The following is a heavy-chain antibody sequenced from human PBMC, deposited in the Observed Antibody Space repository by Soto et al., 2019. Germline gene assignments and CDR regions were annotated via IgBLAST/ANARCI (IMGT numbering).Heavy chain of an antibody. D-gene: IGHD3-3*01. J-gene: IGHJ6*02. Sequence: SESLSLTCSVYGWSFSGYYWSWIRKPPGKGLEWIGEINHSGSTNYNPSLKSRVTISVDTSKNQFSLKLSSVTAADTAVYYCARGGNYDFWSGYYTSYYYYYGMDVWGQGTTVTVSS. CDR2: INHSGST. V-gene: IGHV4-34*01. CDR1: GWSFSGYY. CDR3: ARGGNYDFWSGYYTSYYYYYGMDV.